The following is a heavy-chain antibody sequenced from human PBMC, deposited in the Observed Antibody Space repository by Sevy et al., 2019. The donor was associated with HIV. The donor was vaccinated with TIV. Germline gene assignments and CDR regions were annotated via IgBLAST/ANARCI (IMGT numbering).Heavy chain of an antibody. D-gene: IGHD1-7*01. CDR2: IYHSGST. CDR3: ASEGGTNYVANAAAAAFDI. CDR1: GYSISSGYY. V-gene: IGHV4-38-2*02. J-gene: IGHJ3*02. Sequence: SETLSLTCTVSGYSISSGYYWGWIRQPPGKGLEWIGSIYHSGSTYYNPSLKSRVTISVDTSKNQFSLKLSSVTAADTAEYYCASEGGTNYVANAAAAAFDIWGQGTMVTVSS.